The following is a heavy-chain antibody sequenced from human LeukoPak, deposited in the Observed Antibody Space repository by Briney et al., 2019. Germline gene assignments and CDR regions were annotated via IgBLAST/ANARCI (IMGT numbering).Heavy chain of an antibody. CDR2: IIPIFDTV. CDR1: GGTSIGFA. V-gene: IGHV1-69*06. J-gene: IGHJ6*03. Sequence: SVNVSCKVSGGTSIGFAIYWVRQAPGQGLEWMGRIIPIFDTVNYAQNFQGRLTISADKSTNTVHMELSSLISEDTAVYYCATPPPGYSYSNHYYYLDVWGKGTTVTVSS. CDR3: ATPPPGYSYSNHYYYLDV. D-gene: IGHD3-10*01.